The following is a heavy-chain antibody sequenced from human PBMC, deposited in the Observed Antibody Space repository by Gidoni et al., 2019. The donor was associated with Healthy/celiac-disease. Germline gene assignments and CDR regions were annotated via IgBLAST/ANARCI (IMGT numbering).Heavy chain of an antibody. CDR1: GGSISSSSYY. CDR3: ARQPYKSSFN. J-gene: IGHJ4*01. V-gene: IGHV4-39*01. CDR2: IYYSGST. Sequence: QLQLQASGLGLVNPSETLSLTCTVSGGSISSSSYYWGWIRQPPGKGLEWIGSIYYSGSTYYTPSLKSRVTISVDTSKNQFSLKLSSGTAANTAVYYCARQPYKSSFNWGQGTLVTVSS. D-gene: IGHD6-6*01.